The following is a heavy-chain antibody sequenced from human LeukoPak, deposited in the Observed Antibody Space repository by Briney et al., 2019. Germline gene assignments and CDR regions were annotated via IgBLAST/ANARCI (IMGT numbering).Heavy chain of an antibody. J-gene: IGHJ4*02. CDR3: TTDLWSGYLIRSGY. CDR2: IKSKTDGGTT. Sequence: KPGGSLRLSCAASGFTFSNAWMSWVRQAPGKGLEWVGRIKSKTDGGTTDYAAPVKGRFTISRDDSKNTLYLQMNSLKTEDTAVYYCTTDLWSGYLIRSGYWGQGTLVTVSS. D-gene: IGHD3-3*01. V-gene: IGHV3-15*01. CDR1: GFTFSNAW.